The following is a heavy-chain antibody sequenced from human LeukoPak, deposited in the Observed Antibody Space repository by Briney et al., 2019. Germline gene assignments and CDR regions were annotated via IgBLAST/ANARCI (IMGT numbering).Heavy chain of an antibody. CDR1: GYTFTGYY. Sequence: ASVKVSCKASGYTFTGYYMHWVRQAPGQGLEWMGWINPNSGGTNYAQKLQGRVTMTTDTSTSTAYMELRSLRSDDTAVYYYARDVVDITSDWFDPWGQGTLVTVSS. J-gene: IGHJ5*02. V-gene: IGHV1-2*02. D-gene: IGHD2-21*01. CDR3: ARDVVDITSDWFDP. CDR2: INPNSGGT.